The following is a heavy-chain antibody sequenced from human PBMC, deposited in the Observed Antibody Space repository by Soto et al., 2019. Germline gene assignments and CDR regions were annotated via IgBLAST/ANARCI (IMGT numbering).Heavy chain of an antibody. Sequence: QVQLVQSGAEVKKPGASVKVSCKVSGYTLTELSMHWVRQAPGKGLEWMGGFDPEDGETIYAQKFQGRVTMTEDTATDTAYMELSSLRSEDTAVYYCATDLGGIGDPYWYFDLWGRGTLVTVSS. J-gene: IGHJ2*01. V-gene: IGHV1-24*01. D-gene: IGHD3-10*01. CDR3: ATDLGGIGDPYWYFDL. CDR2: FDPEDGET. CDR1: GYTLTELS.